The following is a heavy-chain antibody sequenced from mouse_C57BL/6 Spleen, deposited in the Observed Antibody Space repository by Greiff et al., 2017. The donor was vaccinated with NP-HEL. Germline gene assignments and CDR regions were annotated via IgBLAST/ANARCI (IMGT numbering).Heavy chain of an antibody. CDR1: GYAFSSSW. J-gene: IGHJ3*01. Sequence: QVQLQQSGPELVKPGASVKISCKASGYAFSSSWMNWVKQRPGKGLEWIGRIYPGDGDTNYNGKFKGKATLTADKSSSTAYMQLSSLTSEDSAVYFCARKGDYGSSSFAYWGQGTLVTVSA. CDR3: ARKGDYGSSSFAY. CDR2: IYPGDGDT. V-gene: IGHV1-82*01. D-gene: IGHD1-1*01.